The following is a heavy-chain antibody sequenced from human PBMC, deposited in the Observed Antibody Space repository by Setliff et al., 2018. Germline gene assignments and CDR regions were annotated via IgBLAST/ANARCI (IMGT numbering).Heavy chain of an antibody. Sequence: LRLSCAASGFTFSSYAMHWVRQAPGKGLEWVAVISYDGSNKYYADSVKGRFTISRDNSKNTLYLQMNSLRAEDTAVYYCAKNGFGVVALGVNNWFDPWGQGTLVTVSS. CDR1: GFTFSSYA. CDR2: ISYDGSNK. V-gene: IGHV3-30*04. J-gene: IGHJ5*02. D-gene: IGHD3-10*01. CDR3: AKNGFGVVALGVNNWFDP.